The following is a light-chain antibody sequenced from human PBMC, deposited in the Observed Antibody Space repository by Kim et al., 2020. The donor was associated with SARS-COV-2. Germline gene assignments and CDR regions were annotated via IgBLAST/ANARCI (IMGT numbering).Light chain of an antibody. Sequence: KVTISCTGSSSNMGNNYVSWYQQLPGTAPKLLIYDNNKRPSGIPDRFSGSKSGTSATLGITGLQTGDEADYYCGTWDSSLSAGGVFGGGTQLTVL. J-gene: IGLJ2*01. CDR1: SSNMGNNY. CDR2: DNN. V-gene: IGLV1-51*01. CDR3: GTWDSSLSAGGV.